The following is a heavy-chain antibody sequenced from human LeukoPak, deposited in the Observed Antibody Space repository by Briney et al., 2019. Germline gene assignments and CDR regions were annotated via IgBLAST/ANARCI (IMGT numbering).Heavy chain of an antibody. CDR2: MNSNVGNT. D-gene: IGHD5-12*01. V-gene: IGHV1-8*02. J-gene: IGHJ6*02. Sequence: ASVKVSCKASGYTFTGYYMHWVRQATGQGLEWMGWMNSNVGNTGYEQKFQGRVTMTRNTSMRTAYMELSSLTSEDTAVYYCARARSGYHYYYGMDVWGQGTTVTVSS. CDR1: GYTFTGYY. CDR3: ARARSGYHYYYGMDV.